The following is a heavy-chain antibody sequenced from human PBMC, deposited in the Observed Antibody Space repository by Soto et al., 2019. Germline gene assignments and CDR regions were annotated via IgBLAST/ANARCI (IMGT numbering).Heavy chain of an antibody. J-gene: IGHJ5*02. CDR3: ASDLGGAGRNNWFDP. CDR1: GFTFSSYA. V-gene: IGHV3-30-3*01. CDR2: ISYDGSNK. Sequence: QVQLVESGGGVVQPGRSLRLSCAASGFTFSSYAMHWVRQAPGKGLEWVAVISYDGSNKYYADSVKGRFTISRDNSKNTLYLQMNSLRAEDTAVYYCASDLGGAGRNNWFDPWGQGTLVTVSS. D-gene: IGHD3-10*01.